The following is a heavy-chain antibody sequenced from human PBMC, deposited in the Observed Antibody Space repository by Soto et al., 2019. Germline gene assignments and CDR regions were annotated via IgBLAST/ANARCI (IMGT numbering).Heavy chain of an antibody. D-gene: IGHD2-15*01. Sequence: GASVKVSCKASGYTFTSYAMHWVRQAPGQRLEWMGWINAGNGNTKYSQKFQGRVTITRDTSASTAYMELSSLRSEDTAVYYCARADIVVVVAAMFTWFDPWGQGTLVTVSS. CDR3: ARADIVVVVAAMFTWFDP. V-gene: IGHV1-3*01. CDR1: GYTFTSYA. CDR2: INAGNGNT. J-gene: IGHJ5*02.